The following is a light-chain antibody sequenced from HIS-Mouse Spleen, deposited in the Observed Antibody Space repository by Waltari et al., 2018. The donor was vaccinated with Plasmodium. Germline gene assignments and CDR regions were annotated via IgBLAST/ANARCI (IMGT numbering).Light chain of an antibody. J-gene: IGKJ2*01. CDR3: QQYYSTPYT. Sequence: DIVMTQSPDSLAVSLGERATINWKSSQSVLYSSNNKNYLAWYQQQPGQPPKLLIYWASTRESGVPDRFSGSGSGTDFTLTISSLQAEDVAVYYCQQYYSTPYTFGQGTKLEIK. CDR2: WAS. CDR1: QSVLYSSNNKNY. V-gene: IGKV4-1*01.